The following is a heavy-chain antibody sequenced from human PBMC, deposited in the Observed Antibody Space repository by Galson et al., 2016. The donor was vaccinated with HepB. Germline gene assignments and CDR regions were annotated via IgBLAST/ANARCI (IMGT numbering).Heavy chain of an antibody. CDR2: ISVSARTI. D-gene: IGHD3-22*01. J-gene: IGHJ5*02. CDR3: ARDRSGWFVQ. Sequence: SLRLSCAASGFTFADYYMSWIRQAPGKGPEWISHISVSARTILYADPVKGRFTVSRDNARNSLYLQMHSLRADDTAVYYCARDRSGWFVQWGQGTLVTDS. V-gene: IGHV3-11*01. CDR1: GFTFADYY.